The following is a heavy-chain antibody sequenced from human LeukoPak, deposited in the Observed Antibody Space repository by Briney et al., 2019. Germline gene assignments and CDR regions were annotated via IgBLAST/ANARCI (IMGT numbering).Heavy chain of an antibody. Sequence: GGSLRLSCAASGFTFSDYYMSWIRQAPGKGLEWVSYISSSGHTIYYADSVKGRFTVSRNNAKNSLYLQMNSPRAEDTAVYYCARAYDPEGDPWGQGTLVTVSS. J-gene: IGHJ5*02. CDR1: GFTFSDYY. D-gene: IGHD5-12*01. V-gene: IGHV3-11*04. CDR2: ISSSGHTI. CDR3: ARAYDPEGDP.